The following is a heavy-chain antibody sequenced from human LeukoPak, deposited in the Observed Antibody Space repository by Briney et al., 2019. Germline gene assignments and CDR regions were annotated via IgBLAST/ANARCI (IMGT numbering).Heavy chain of an antibody. CDR1: GYSISSGYF. Sequence: SENLSLTCTVSGYSISSGYFWDWIRQPPGKGLEWIGNIYHTGGTYYNPSLKSRVTISVDTSKNQFSLKLRSVTAADTAVYYCARGSALDYWGQGTLVTVSS. CDR2: IYHTGGT. V-gene: IGHV4-38-2*02. D-gene: IGHD3-3*01. CDR3: ARGSALDY. J-gene: IGHJ4*02.